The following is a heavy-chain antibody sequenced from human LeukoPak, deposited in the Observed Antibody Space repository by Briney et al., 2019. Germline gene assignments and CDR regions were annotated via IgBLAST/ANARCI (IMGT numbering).Heavy chain of an antibody. D-gene: IGHD6-19*01. Sequence: ASVKVSCKVSGYTLTELSMHWVRQAPGKGLEWMGGFHPEDGETIYAQKFQGRVIMTEDTSTDTAYMELRSLRSEDTAVYYCAKDSTVAGTLDYWGQGTLVTVSS. V-gene: IGHV1-24*01. CDR3: AKDSTVAGTLDY. CDR2: FHPEDGET. J-gene: IGHJ4*02. CDR1: GYTLTELS.